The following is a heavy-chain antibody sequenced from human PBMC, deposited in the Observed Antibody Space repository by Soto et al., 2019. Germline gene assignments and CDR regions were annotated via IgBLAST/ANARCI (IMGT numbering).Heavy chain of an antibody. D-gene: IGHD6-13*01. V-gene: IGHV4-34*01. CDR3: ARGQLVGYYFDY. CDR1: GGRFSGYK. J-gene: IGHJ4*02. CDR2: INHSGST. Sequence: TLSGKCVDFGGRFSGYKWSWIRQPPGKGLEWIGEINHSGSTNYNPSLKSRVTISVDTSKNQFSLKLSSVTAADTAVYYCARGQLVGYYFDYWGQGTPVIVT.